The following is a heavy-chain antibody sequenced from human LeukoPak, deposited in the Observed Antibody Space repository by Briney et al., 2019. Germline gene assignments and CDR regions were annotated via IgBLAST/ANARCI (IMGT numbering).Heavy chain of an antibody. CDR3: ARDSVAGIGY. D-gene: IGHD6-19*01. V-gene: IGHV3-48*04. CDR1: GFTFSSYS. CDR2: ISSSSSTI. Sequence: GGSLRLSCAASGFTFSSYSMNWVRQAPGKGLEWVSYISSSSSTIYYADSVKGRFTISRDNAKNSLYLQMNSLRAEDTAVYYCARDSVAGIGYWGQGTLVTVSS. J-gene: IGHJ4*02.